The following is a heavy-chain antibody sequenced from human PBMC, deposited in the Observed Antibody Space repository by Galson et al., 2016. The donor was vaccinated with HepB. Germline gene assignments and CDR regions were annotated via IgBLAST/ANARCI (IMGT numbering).Heavy chain of an antibody. CDR3: ARRYCSDGICYPLDL. Sequence: ETLSLTCGVSGASISTNNWWSWVRQPPGKGLEWIGEIFHTGFTNHRPSLESRVTISLDKSKNYFSLRLSSVTAADTALYYCARRYCSDGICYPLDLWGQGTLVTVSS. CDR1: GASISTNNW. V-gene: IGHV4-4*02. CDR2: IFHTGFT. J-gene: IGHJ4*02. D-gene: IGHD2-15*01.